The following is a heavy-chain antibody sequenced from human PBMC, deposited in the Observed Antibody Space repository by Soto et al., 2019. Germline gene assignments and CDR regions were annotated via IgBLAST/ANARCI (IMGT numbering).Heavy chain of an antibody. J-gene: IGHJ6*02. Sequence: ASVMVSCKASGYTFTDYYMHWVRQAPGQGLEWMGRINPNSGGTSFAPKFQGRVTMTRDTSIRTAYMELSRLRSDDTAVYYCARDWYYYDSSGYSKPIYYYYYGMDVWGQGTTVTVSS. CDR2: INPNSGGT. D-gene: IGHD3-22*01. CDR3: ARDWYYYDSSGYSKPIYYYYYGMDV. CDR1: GYTFTDYY. V-gene: IGHV1-2*06.